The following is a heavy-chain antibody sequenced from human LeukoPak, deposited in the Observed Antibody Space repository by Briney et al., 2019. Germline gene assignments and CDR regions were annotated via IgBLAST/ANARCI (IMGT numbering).Heavy chain of an antibody. Sequence: GGSLRLSCAASGFTFRNYVIHWVRQAPGKGLEWVAVTSSDLNVKLYADSVKGRFTISRDNSRSSLYLQMNSLRPEDTAIYYCAREGYYGSGSPPSLYFDYWGQGTLVTVSS. J-gene: IGHJ4*02. CDR1: GFTFRNYV. V-gene: IGHV3-30-3*01. CDR2: TSSDLNVK. CDR3: AREGYYGSGSPPSLYFDY. D-gene: IGHD3-10*01.